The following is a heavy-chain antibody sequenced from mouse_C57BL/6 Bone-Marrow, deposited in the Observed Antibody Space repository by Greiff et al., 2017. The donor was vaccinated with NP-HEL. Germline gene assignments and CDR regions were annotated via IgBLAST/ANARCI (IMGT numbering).Heavy chain of an antibody. CDR3: ARYYYGSGSVDY. D-gene: IGHD1-1*01. CDR2: GDPNSGGT. J-gene: IGHJ2*01. V-gene: IGHV1-72*01. Sequence: QVQLQQPGAELVKPGASVKLSCKASGYTFTSYLMHWVKQRPGRGLEWVGRGDPNSGGTKYNEKFKSKATLTVDKPSSTAYMQLNTLTSEESAVYYCARYYYGSGSVDYGGQGTTLTVSS. CDR1: GYTFTSYL.